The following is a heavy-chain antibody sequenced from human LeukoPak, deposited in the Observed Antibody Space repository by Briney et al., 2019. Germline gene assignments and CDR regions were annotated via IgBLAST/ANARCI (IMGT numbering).Heavy chain of an antibody. CDR1: GYTFTGYY. Sequence: ASVKVSCKASGYTFTGYYMHWVRQAPGQGLEWMGWINPNSGGTNYAQKFQGRVTMTRDTSISTAYMELSRLRSDDTAVYYCAREGRYYDSSVYYGPNDYWGQETLVTAPS. CDR2: INPNSGGT. V-gene: IGHV1-2*02. CDR3: AREGRYYDSSVYYGPNDY. J-gene: IGHJ4*02. D-gene: IGHD3-22*01.